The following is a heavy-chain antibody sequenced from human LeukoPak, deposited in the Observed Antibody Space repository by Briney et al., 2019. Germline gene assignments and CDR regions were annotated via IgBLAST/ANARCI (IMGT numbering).Heavy chain of an antibody. CDR2: IEQDGREK. D-gene: IGHD4-23*01. CDR3: ARERQGTSHYDGKESFDY. V-gene: IGHV3-7*01. CDR1: AFTFSNSW. J-gene: IGHJ4*02. Sequence: GGSLKLSCVASAFTFSNSWMSWVRQVPGKGLEWVANIEQDGREKHYVDSVKGRFTISRDNGKNSLYLEMNSLRAEDTAVYYCARERQGTSHYDGKESFDYWGQGTLVTVSS.